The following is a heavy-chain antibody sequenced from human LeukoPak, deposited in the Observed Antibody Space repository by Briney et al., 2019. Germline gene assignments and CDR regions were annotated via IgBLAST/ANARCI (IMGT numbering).Heavy chain of an antibody. CDR3: AKYDYSNYVGYYDH. V-gene: IGHV3-20*04. CDR1: GFTFDDYG. CDR2: INWNGGST. D-gene: IGHD4-11*01. Sequence: PGGSLRPSCAASGFTFDDYGMSWVGQAPGKWLDWSSGINWNGGSTGYADSVKGRFTIPRDNAKNSLYLQMNSLRAEDTALYYCAKYDYSNYVGYYDHWGQGTLVTVSS. J-gene: IGHJ4*02.